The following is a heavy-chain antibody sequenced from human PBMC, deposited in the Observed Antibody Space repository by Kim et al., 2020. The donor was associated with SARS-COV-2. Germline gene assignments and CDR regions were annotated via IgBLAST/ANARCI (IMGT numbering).Heavy chain of an antibody. D-gene: IGHD3-22*01. Sequence: YADSVKGRFTISRDNSKNTLYLQMSSLRAEDTAVYYCVKDRLDSSGYYDYWGQGTLVTVSS. V-gene: IGHV3-64D*06. J-gene: IGHJ4*02. CDR3: VKDRLDSSGYYDY.